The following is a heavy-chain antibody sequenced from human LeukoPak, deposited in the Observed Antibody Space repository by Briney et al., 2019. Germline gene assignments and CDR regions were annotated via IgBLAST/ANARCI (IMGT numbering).Heavy chain of an antibody. CDR1: GGTFSSYA. CDR3: ARDRYYYGSSGYSLFDY. V-gene: IGHV1-69*06. J-gene: IGHJ4*02. D-gene: IGHD3-22*01. CDR2: IIPIFGTA. Sequence: SVKVSCKASGGTFSSYAISWVRQAPGQGLEWMGGIIPIFGTANYAQKFQGRVTITADKSTSTAYMELSSLRSEDTAVYYCARDRYYYGSSGYSLFDYWGQGTLVTVSS.